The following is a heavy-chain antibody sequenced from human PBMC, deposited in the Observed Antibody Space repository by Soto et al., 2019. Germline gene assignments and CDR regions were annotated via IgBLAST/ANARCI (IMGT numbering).Heavy chain of an antibody. CDR2: IIPIFGTA. CDR3: ARATTVTAIYYYYYYGMDV. CDR1: GGTFSSYA. Sequence: SVKVSCKASGGTFSSYAISWVRQAPGQGLEWMGGIIPIFGTANYAQKFQGRVTITADESTSTAYMELSSLRSEDTAVYYCARATTVTAIYYYYYYGMDVWGQGTTVTAP. D-gene: IGHD4-4*01. J-gene: IGHJ6*02. V-gene: IGHV1-69*13.